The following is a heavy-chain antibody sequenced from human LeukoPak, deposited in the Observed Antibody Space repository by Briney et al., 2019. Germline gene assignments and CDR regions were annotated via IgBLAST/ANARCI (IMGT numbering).Heavy chain of an antibody. D-gene: IGHD2-15*01. CDR3: ARREDCSGGSCYSNY. V-gene: IGHV3-23*01. J-gene: IGHJ4*02. Sequence: GGSLRLSCAASGFTFSSYAMSWVRQAPGKGLEWVSAISGSGGSTYYADSVKGRFTISRDNSKNTLYLQMNSLRAEDTAVYYCARREDCSGGSCYSNYWGQGTLVTVSS. CDR1: GFTFSSYA. CDR2: ISGSGGST.